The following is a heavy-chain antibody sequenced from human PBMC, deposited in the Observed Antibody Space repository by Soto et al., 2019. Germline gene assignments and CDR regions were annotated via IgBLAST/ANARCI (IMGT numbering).Heavy chain of an antibody. D-gene: IGHD1-1*01. CDR1: AFTFREYA. CDR2: ISRNSSSI. CDR3: AKDRFFALKRITGRPDPFAI. V-gene: IGHV3-9*01. J-gene: IGHJ3*02. Sequence: GGSRRLSCAASAFTFREYALHLCRQAPGKRLEWVSGISRNSSSIGYADSVKGRFTISRDNAKNSLYLQMNSLRAEDKALYYCAKDRFFALKRITGRPDPFAIRGQGSTDTVSS.